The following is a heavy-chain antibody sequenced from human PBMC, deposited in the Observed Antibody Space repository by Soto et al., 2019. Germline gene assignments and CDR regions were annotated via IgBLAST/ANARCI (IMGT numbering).Heavy chain of an antibody. CDR2: INHSGNI. CDR3: ARGNGMMLTVQGDAPDKYYLDS. CDR1: GGSFSGYY. Sequence: SETLSLTCAVYGGSFSGYYWSWIRQPPGKGLEWIGEINHSGNINYNPSLKSRVTISVDTSKNQFSLKLRSVTAADTAVYYCARGNGMMLTVQGDAPDKYYLDSWSQGTLVTVSS. J-gene: IGHJ4*02. V-gene: IGHV4-34*01. D-gene: IGHD2-8*01.